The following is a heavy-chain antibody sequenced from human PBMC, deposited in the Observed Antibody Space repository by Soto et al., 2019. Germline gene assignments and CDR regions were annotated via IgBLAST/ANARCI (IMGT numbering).Heavy chain of an antibody. V-gene: IGHV3-21*01. J-gene: IGHJ4*02. Sequence: GGSLRLSCAASGFSFSSYGMNWVRQAPGKAPEWVSSINAGGNYIDHADSLKGRFTISRDNAKNSLYLQMNSLRAEDTAVYYCVRGYPDGSGTRDWGQGTLVTVSS. D-gene: IGHD3-10*01. CDR1: GFSFSSYG. CDR3: VRGYPDGSGTRD. CDR2: INAGGNYI.